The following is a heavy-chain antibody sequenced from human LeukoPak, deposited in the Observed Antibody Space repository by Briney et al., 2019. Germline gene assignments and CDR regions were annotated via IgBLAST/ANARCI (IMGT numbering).Heavy chain of an antibody. Sequence: SETLSLTCTVSGGSIRTYYWSWIRRSPGKGLGWIGYIYYNGGTDYNPSLKSRVTISVDTSKNQFSLKLSSVTAADTAVYYCARGGWSLDYWGQGTLVTVSS. V-gene: IGHV4-59*08. CDR1: GGSIRTYY. D-gene: IGHD3-10*01. J-gene: IGHJ4*02. CDR2: IYYNGGT. CDR3: ARGGWSLDY.